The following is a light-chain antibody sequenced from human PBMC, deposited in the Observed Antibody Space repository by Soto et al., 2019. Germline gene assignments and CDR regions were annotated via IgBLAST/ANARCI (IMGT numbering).Light chain of an antibody. J-gene: IGKJ4*01. CDR2: WAS. V-gene: IGKV4-1*01. CDR3: QQYYSTPLLT. CDR1: QSVLYSSNNKNY. Sequence: DLVMTQSPDSLAVSLGERATINCKSSQSVLYSSNNKNYLAWYQQKPGQPPKLLIYWASTRESGVPDRFSGSGSGKAVTLTISSLQAGDVAVYYCQQYYSTPLLTFGGGTKVEIK.